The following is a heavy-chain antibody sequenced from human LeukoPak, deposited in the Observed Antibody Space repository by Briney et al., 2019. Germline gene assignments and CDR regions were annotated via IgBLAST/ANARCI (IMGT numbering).Heavy chain of an antibody. Sequence: PSETLSLTCGVYGGSFSGYYWSWIRQPPGKGLEWIGEINHSGSTNYNSSLKSRVTISVDTSKNQFSLKLSSVTAADTAVYYCARQIVVVPAAICDAFYIWGQGTMVTVSS. CDR2: INHSGST. D-gene: IGHD2-2*01. V-gene: IGHV4-34*01. CDR3: ARQIVVVPAAICDAFYI. CDR1: GGSFSGYY. J-gene: IGHJ3*02.